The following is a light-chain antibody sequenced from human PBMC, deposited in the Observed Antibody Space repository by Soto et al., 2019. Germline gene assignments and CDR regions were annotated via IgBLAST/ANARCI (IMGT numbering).Light chain of an antibody. CDR1: QGITIY. CDR3: QQLNSYEIT. J-gene: IGKJ5*01. V-gene: IGKV1-9*01. Sequence: IQLTQSPSSLSASVGDSVTITCRASQGITIYLAWYQQKPGKAPKLLIYAASTLQSGVPSRFSGSGSGTDFTLTVNNLQPEDFATYYCQQLNSYEITFGQGTRLEIK. CDR2: AAS.